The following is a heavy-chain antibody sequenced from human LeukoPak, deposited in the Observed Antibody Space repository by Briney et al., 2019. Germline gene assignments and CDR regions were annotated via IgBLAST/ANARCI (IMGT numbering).Heavy chain of an antibody. CDR1: GGSFSGYY. Sequence: NPSETLSLTCAVYGGSFSGYYWSWIRQPPGKGLEWIGEINHSGSTNYNPSLKSRVTISVDTSKNQFSLKLSSVTAADTAVYYCARGRRQLVRWVLQHWGQGTLVTVSS. CDR2: INHSGST. CDR3: ARGRRQLVRWVLQH. D-gene: IGHD6-13*01. J-gene: IGHJ1*01. V-gene: IGHV4-34*01.